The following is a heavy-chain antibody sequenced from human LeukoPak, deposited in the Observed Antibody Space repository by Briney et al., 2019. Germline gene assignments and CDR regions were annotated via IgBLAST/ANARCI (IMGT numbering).Heavy chain of an antibody. CDR3: SRGLVGYYHDSSTYPDS. CDR2: INGDGSIT. CDR1: GFTFTSYA. J-gene: IGHJ4*02. V-gene: IGHV3-74*01. D-gene: IGHD3-22*01. Sequence: GGSLRLSCAASGFTFTSYAMSWVRLAPRKGLVWVSRINGDGSITTYADSVKGRFTISRDNAKNMLYLQLDSLTAENTAVYYCSRGLVGYYHDSSTYPDSWGQGTLVTVSS.